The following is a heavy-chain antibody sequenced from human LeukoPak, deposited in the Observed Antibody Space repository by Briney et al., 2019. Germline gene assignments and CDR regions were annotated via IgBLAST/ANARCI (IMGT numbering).Heavy chain of an antibody. Sequence: SETLSLTCTVSGGSISSGGYYWSWIRQPPGKGLEWIGYIYHSGSTYYNPSLKSRVTISVDRSKNQFSLKLSSVTAADTAVYYCARGLLYCSSTSCYRMYYFDYWGQGTLVTVSS. CDR3: ARGLLYCSSTSCYRMYYFDY. V-gene: IGHV4-30-2*01. CDR1: GGSISSGGYY. J-gene: IGHJ4*02. D-gene: IGHD2-2*01. CDR2: IYHSGST.